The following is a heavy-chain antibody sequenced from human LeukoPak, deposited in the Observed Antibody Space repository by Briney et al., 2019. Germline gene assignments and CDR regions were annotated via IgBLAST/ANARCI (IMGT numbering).Heavy chain of an antibody. CDR1: GFTFSSYG. V-gene: IGHV3-30*02. CDR2: IRYDGSNK. CDR3: AKDLSYDILTGYHDY. Sequence: GGSLRLSCAASGFTFSSYGMHWVRQAPGEGLEWVACIRYDGSNKYYADSVKGRFTISRDNSKNTLYLQMNSLRAEDTAVYYCAKDLSYDILTGYHDYWGQGTLVTVSS. J-gene: IGHJ4*02. D-gene: IGHD3-9*01.